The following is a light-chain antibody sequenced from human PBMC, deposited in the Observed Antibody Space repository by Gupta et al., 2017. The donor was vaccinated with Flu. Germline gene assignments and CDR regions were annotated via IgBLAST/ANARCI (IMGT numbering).Light chain of an antibody. CDR1: QRTSHW. CDR2: KAS. J-gene: IGKJ1*01. V-gene: IGKV1-5*03. CDR3: QQKNSSPWT. Sequence: ILMTQSPSTLTASVGDRVTITWRASQRTSHWLAWYQQKPGKAPKLLSDKASRVERGVPSRFSGSGSGTKFTLTISSRQPDDFATYYCQQKNSSPWTFGQGTKVEIK.